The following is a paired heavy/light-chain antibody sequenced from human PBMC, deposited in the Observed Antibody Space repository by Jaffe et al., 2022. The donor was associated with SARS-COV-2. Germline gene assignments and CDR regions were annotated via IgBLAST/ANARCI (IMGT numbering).Heavy chain of an antibody. V-gene: IGHV3-30*04. CDR1: GFTFSVTA. CDR2: VSGDESHI. D-gene: IGHD4-17*01. J-gene: IGHJ5*02. Sequence: QLVESGGGVVQPGTSLRLSCVASGFTFSVTAMHWARLAPGKGLEWVAAVSGDESHIFYADSVKGRFTISRDNSKDTLYLQMTSLRSEDTAVYYCAREGGLRLRLENCLGPWGRGTQVTVSS. CDR3: AREGGLRLRLENCLGP.
Light chain of an antibody. J-gene: IGKJ4*01. Sequence: DIVMTQTPLSLSVTPGEPASISCRSSQSLSLNNDENIYLDWYLQKPGQSPQVLIYTLSYRASGVPDRFSGSGSGTDFTLRISRVEAEDVGVYYCMQRREYPLTFGGGTKVEIK. CDR2: TLS. CDR3: MQRREYPLT. V-gene: IGKV2-40*01. CDR1: QSLSLNNDENIY.